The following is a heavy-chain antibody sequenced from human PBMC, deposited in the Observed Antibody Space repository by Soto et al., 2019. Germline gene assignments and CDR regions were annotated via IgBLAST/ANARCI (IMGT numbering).Heavy chain of an antibody. CDR3: ARWVSLKGIDS. Sequence: EVLLVESGGELVQPGGSLRLSCAASGFSFSNYAMHWVRQAPGKGLEYVSAINSNGGTTYYANSAKGRFTISRDNSRNTLYLQVGGLRADDTALYYCARWVSLKGIDSWGQGTLVTVSS. CDR2: INSNGGTT. J-gene: IGHJ5*01. D-gene: IGHD3-16*01. V-gene: IGHV3-64*01. CDR1: GFSFSNYA.